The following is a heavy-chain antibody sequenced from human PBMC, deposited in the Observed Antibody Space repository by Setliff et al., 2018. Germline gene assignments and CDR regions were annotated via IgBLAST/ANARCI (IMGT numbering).Heavy chain of an antibody. CDR3: ARGYCSSPSCFFAGWFDP. D-gene: IGHD2-2*01. CDR1: GGSFSGYY. Sequence: SETLSLTCAVYGGSFSGYYWSWIRQPPGKGLEWIGEINHTGSTNYSPSLKSRVTISVDTSKNQFSLKLTSVTAADTAVYYCARGYCSSPSCFFAGWFDPWGQGTLGTSPQ. J-gene: IGHJ5*02. V-gene: IGHV4-34*01. CDR2: INHTGST.